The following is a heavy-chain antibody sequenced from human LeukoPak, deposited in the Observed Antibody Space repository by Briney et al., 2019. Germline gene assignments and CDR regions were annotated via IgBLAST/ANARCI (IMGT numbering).Heavy chain of an antibody. D-gene: IGHD3-10*01. CDR1: GFIFSSYE. Sequence: GGSLRLSCAASGFIFSSYEMNWVRQAPGMGLEWVSYICSRGSYIYYAESVKGRFTISRDNAKNSLYLQMNSLRAEVTAVYYCARDLYYFGSGSYVPGLPDYWGQGTLVTVSS. CDR3: ARDLYYFGSGSYVPGLPDY. V-gene: IGHV3-48*03. CDR2: ICSRGSYI. J-gene: IGHJ4*02.